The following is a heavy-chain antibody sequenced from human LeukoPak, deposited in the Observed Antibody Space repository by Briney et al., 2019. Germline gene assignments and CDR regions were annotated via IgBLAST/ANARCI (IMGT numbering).Heavy chain of an antibody. CDR3: AKIVGTTATQPDY. CDR2: ISGSGGST. D-gene: IGHD1-26*01. J-gene: IGHJ4*02. V-gene: IGHV3-23*01. CDR1: GFTFSSYP. Sequence: GGSLRLSCAASGFTFSSYPMSWVRQAPGKGLAWVSTISGSGGSTHYADSVKGRVTISRDNSKNTLYLQMNSLRAEDTAVYYCAKIVGTTATQPDYWGQGTLVTVSS.